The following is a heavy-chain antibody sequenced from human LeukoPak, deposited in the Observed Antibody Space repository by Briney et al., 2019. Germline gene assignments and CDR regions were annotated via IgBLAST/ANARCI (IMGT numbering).Heavy chain of an antibody. CDR2: ISGNGDIT. D-gene: IGHD3-22*01. CDR3: ARDYYDSSGYYD. J-gene: IGHJ4*02. Sequence: GGSLRLSCAASRFTFNTYAVNWVRQAPGKGLEWVSAISGNGDITYYADSVRGRFTISRDNSKNTLYLQMNSLRAEDTAVYYCARDYYDSSGYYDWGQGTLVTVSS. CDR1: RFTFNTYA. V-gene: IGHV3-23*01.